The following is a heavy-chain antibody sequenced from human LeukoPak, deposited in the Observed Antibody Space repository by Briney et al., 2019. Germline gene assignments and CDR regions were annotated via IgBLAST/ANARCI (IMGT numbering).Heavy chain of an antibody. CDR1: GYTFTSYH. CDR3: ARNPLSLGVVDS. V-gene: IGHV1-46*01. Sequence: ASVKVSCKASGYTFTSYHLHWVRQAPGKGLDWMGIINPSGGSTTYAQKFQGRVILNRERSTSTVYIEPNDLRYEGTPVYYCARNPLSLGVVDSWGQGALVTVSS. J-gene: IGHJ4*02. CDR2: INPSGGST. D-gene: IGHD2-21*01.